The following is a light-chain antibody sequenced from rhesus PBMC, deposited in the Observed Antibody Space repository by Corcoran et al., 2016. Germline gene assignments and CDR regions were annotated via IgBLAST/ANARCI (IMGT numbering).Light chain of an antibody. V-gene: IGKV3-35*01. CDR2: DAS. Sequence: DIVMTQSPATLSVSPGERDILSCRASQSVNYNLAWFHQKPVQAPRLLINDASNRATGFPDRFSANGSGTDFTLTISSLDPGDVGVYYCKKESNWPVTVGGGTKVDI. J-gene: IGKJ4*01. CDR3: KKESNWPVT. CDR1: QSVNYN.